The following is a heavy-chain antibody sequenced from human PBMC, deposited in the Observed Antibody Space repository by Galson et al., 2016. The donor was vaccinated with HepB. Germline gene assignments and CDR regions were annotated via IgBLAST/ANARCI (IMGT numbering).Heavy chain of an antibody. CDR1: GFTFSSYG. D-gene: IGHD3-3*01. J-gene: IGHJ4*02. CDR2: ISYDGSKK. CDR3: ANDRDYYDFFECFDF. V-gene: IGHV3-30*18. Sequence: SLRLSCAASGFTFSSYGMHWVRQAPGRGLEWVAAISYDGSKKYYTDSVKGRFTISRDNSNNTLYLQVNSLRPEDTAVYYCANDRDYYDFFECFDFWGQGTLVTVSS.